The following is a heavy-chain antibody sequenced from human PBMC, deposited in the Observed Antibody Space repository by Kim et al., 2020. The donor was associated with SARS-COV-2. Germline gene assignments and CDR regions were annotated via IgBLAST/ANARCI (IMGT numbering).Heavy chain of an antibody. V-gene: IGHV1-24*01. CDR1: GYTLTELS. CDR3: ATSGSSWTRSGWFDP. Sequence: ASVKVSCKVSGYTLTELSMHWVRQAPGKGLEWMGGFDPEDGETIYAQKFQGRVTMTEDTSTDTAYMELSSLRSEETAVYYCATSGSSWTRSGWFDPWGQGTLVTVSS. J-gene: IGHJ5*02. D-gene: IGHD6-13*01. CDR2: FDPEDGET.